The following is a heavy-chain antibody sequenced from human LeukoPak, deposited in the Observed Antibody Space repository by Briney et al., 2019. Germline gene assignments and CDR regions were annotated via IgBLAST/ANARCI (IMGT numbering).Heavy chain of an antibody. J-gene: IGHJ4*02. D-gene: IGHD2-15*01. CDR1: GLPFSSYA. V-gene: IGHV3-30*18. CDR3: AKSRFSCIGNNCYSPDY. Sequence: GRSLRLSCAASGLPFSSYAMHWVRQAPGKGLEWVALISYDGSNEHYADSVRGRFTISRDNSKNTLYLQVNSLRAEDTAAYYCAKSRFSCIGNNCYSPDYWGQGTLVTVSP. CDR2: ISYDGSNE.